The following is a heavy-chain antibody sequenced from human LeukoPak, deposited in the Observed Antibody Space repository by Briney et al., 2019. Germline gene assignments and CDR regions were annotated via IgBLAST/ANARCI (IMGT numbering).Heavy chain of an antibody. D-gene: IGHD5-18*01. J-gene: IGHJ4*02. CDR1: GGSISSSSYY. V-gene: IGHV4-39*01. CDR2: FYYSGST. CDR3: ARHRSSYGQTHHFDY. Sequence: SETLSLTCTVSGGSISSSSYYWGWIRQPPGKGLEWIGSFYYSGSTYYNPSLKSRVTISVDTSKNQFSLKLNSVTAADTAVYYCARHRSSYGQTHHFDYWGQGTPVTVSS.